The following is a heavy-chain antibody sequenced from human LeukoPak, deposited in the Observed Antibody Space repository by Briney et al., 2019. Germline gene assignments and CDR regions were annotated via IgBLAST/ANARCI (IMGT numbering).Heavy chain of an antibody. Sequence: SETLPLTCAVYGGSFSGYYWSWIRQPPGKGLEWIGEINHSGSTNYNPSLKSRVTMSVDTSKNQFSLKLSSVTAADTAVYYCARDPTNYGDYVTPGDPIDYWGQGTLVTVSS. CDR3: ARDPTNYGDYVTPGDPIDY. CDR2: INHSGST. V-gene: IGHV4-34*01. CDR1: GGSFSGYY. D-gene: IGHD4-17*01. J-gene: IGHJ4*02.